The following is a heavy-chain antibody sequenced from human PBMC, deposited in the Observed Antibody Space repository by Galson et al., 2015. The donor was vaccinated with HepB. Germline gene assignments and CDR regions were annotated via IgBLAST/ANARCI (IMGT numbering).Heavy chain of an antibody. V-gene: IGHV3-30*02. Sequence: SLRLSCAASGFTFSSYGMHWVRQAPGKGLEWVAFIRYDGSNKYYADSVKGRFTISRDNSKNTLYLQMNSLRAEDTAVYYCAKNGNAYCGGDCHSRGWVSAGAFDNWGQVTMVTVSS. J-gene: IGHJ3*02. D-gene: IGHD2-21*02. CDR3: AKNGNAYCGGDCHSRGWVSAGAFDN. CDR1: GFTFSSYG. CDR2: IRYDGSNK.